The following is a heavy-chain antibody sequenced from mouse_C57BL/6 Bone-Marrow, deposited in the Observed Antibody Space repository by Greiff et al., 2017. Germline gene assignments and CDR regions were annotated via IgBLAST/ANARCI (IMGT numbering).Heavy chain of an antibody. D-gene: IGHD1-1*01. CDR2: INPNNGGT. J-gene: IGHJ2*01. V-gene: IGHV1-26*01. Sequence: VEPGASVKISCKASGYTFTDYYMNWVKQSHGKSLEWIGDINPNNGGTSYNQKFKGKATLTVDKSSSTAYMELRSLTSEDSAVYYCAREGITLDYWGQGTTLTVSS. CDR3: AREGITLDY. CDR1: GYTFTDYY.